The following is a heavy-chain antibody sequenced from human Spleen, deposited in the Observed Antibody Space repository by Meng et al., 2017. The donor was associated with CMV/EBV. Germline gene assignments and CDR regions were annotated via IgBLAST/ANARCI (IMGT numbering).Heavy chain of an antibody. J-gene: IGHJ6*02. Sequence: GGSLRLSCAASGFTFSSYSMNWVRQAPGKGLEWVSSISSSSSYIYYADSVKGRFTISRDNAKNSLYLQMNSLRAEDTAVYYCARDHSSSQDYYGMDVWGQGTTVTVSS. CDR3: ARDHSSSQDYYGMDV. CDR1: GFTFSSYS. V-gene: IGHV3-21*01. D-gene: IGHD6-6*01. CDR2: ISSSSSYI.